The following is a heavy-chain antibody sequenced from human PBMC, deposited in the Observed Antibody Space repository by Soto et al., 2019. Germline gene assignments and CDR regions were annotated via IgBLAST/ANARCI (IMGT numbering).Heavy chain of an antibody. D-gene: IGHD3-22*01. V-gene: IGHV3-48*02. CDR3: ARDKYFYDGSGPMESDYYYYGMDV. CDR1: GFTFSSYS. CDR2: IFSSSNGI. J-gene: IGHJ6*02. Sequence: EVQLVESGGGLVQPGGSLRLSCTASGFTFSSYSMNCVRQAPGKGLEWVSYIFSSSNGIYYADSVKGRFTISRDNAKNALYLQMNSLRDEDTAVYYCARDKYFYDGSGPMESDYYYYGMDVWGQGTTVTVSS.